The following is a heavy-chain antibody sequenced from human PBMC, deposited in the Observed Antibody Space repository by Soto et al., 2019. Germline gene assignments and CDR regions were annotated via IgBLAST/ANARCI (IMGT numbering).Heavy chain of an antibody. J-gene: IGHJ4*02. D-gene: IGHD3-22*01. Sequence: APVKVYCKASGYTFTGYHMHWVRQDPGQGLEWMGWINPNSGGTNYAQKFQGWVTMTRDTSISTAYMELSRLRSDDTAVYYCARDHYYDSSGYYYSGFDYWGQGTLVTVSS. CDR3: ARDHYYDSSGYYYSGFDY. CDR2: INPNSGGT. CDR1: GYTFTGYH. V-gene: IGHV1-2*04.